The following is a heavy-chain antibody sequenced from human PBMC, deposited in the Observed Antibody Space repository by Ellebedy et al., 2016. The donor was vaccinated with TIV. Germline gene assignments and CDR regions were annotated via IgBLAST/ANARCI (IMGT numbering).Heavy chain of an antibody. J-gene: IGHJ6*03. D-gene: IGHD2-2*01. CDR1: GFTVSSNY. CDR2: IYSDATT. Sequence: GESLKISXAASGFTVSSNYMSWVRQAPGEGLEWVSVIYSDATTYYADSVKGRFTISRDNSKNTLYLQMNSLRAEDTAVYYCARDQVDFGVPDSYYYYYYMDVWGKGTTVTVSS. V-gene: IGHV3-53*01. CDR3: ARDQVDFGVPDSYYYYYYMDV.